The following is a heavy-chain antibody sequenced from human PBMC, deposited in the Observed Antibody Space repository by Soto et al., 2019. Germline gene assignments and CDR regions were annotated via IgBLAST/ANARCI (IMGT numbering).Heavy chain of an antibody. Sequence: DVQLVQSGAEVKEPGESLRISCKGSGYDFSAYWINWVRQMPGKGLEWMGTIYPGDSDVRYSPSFQGQVTISVDKSINIAYLQSSSLKAADTAIYYCARTDYGSGTFDSWGQGTLVTVSS. CDR3: ARTDYGSGTFDS. J-gene: IGHJ4*02. V-gene: IGHV5-51*03. D-gene: IGHD3-10*01. CDR2: IYPGDSDV. CDR1: GYDFSAYW.